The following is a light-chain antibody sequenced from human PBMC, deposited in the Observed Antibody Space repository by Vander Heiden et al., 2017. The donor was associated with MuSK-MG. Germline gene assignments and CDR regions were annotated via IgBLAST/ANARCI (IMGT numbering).Light chain of an antibody. CDR3: HQRYSTPIT. V-gene: IGKV1-39*01. CDR1: QSISSY. Sequence: DIQMTQSPSSLSASVGDRVTITCRASQSISSYLNWYQQKPGKAPKLLIYAASSLQSGVPSRFSGTGSGTDFTLTIIRLQPEAFATYYCHQRYSTPITFGQGTRLEIK. J-gene: IGKJ5*01. CDR2: AAS.